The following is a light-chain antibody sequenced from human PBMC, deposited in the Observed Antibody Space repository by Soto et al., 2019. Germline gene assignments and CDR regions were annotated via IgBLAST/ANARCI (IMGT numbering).Light chain of an antibody. CDR1: QNINDW. CDR3: QQDGANSPWT. CDR2: KAS. J-gene: IGKJ1*01. Sequence: DIQVTQSPSTLSASVGDRVTINCRASQNINDWLAWYQQKSGNAPKVLIYKASSSAIAAPSGFSGRGSGTDFTLANSGLQTEDFATYYCQQDGANSPWTFGQGTKVESK. V-gene: IGKV1-5*03.